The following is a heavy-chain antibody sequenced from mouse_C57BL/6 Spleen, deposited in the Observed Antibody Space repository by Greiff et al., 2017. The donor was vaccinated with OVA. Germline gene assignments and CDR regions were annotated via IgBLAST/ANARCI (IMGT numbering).Heavy chain of an antibody. CDR2: ICSKSNNYAT. D-gene: IGHD2-2*01. V-gene: IGHV10-1*01. CDR1: GFSFNTYA. Sequence: EVQLVESGGGLVQPKGSLKLSCAASGFSFNTYAMNWVRQAPGKGLEWVARICSKSNNYATYYADSVKDRFTISRDDSESRLYLQINNLKPKNTAMYYCVRQDGYDVQFAYWGQGTLVTVSA. CDR3: VRQDGYDVQFAY. J-gene: IGHJ3*01.